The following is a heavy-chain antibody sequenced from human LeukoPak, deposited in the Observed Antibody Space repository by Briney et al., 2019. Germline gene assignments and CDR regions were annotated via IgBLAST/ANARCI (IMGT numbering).Heavy chain of an antibody. CDR3: ARLAVAYFDS. V-gene: IGHV3-66*04. D-gene: IGHD6-19*01. J-gene: IGHJ4*02. CDR1: GFTVGSNC. Sequence: GGSLRLSCAASGFTVGSNCMGWVRQAPGKGLEWVSVIYPGGTTYYPDSVRGRFTISRDNSKNTLFLQMDSLRAEDTAVYYCARLAVAYFDSWGQGTLVSVSS. CDR2: IYPGGTT.